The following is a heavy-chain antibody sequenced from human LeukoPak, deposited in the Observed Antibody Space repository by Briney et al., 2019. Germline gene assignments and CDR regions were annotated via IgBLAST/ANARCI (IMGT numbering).Heavy chain of an antibody. J-gene: IGHJ4*02. CDR1: VGSISSGNW. V-gene: IGHV4-4*02. D-gene: IGHD4-23*01. Sequence: PSETLSLTCAVSVGSISSGNWWSWVRQSPGKGLEWIGEIYHNGTRNYNPSLKSRVTISVDTSKNQFSLNLKSVTAADTAVYYCARGRWNFDYWGQGTLVTVSS. CDR3: ARGRWNFDY. CDR2: IYHNGTR.